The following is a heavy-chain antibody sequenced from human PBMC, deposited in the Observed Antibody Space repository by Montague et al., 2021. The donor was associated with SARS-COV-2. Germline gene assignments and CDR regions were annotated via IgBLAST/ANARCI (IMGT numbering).Heavy chain of an antibody. CDR3: ARSRGGSYYSWFDP. V-gene: IGHV3-30-3*01. CDR2: ISYDGSNK. J-gene: IGHJ5*02. D-gene: IGHD3-10*01. CDR1: GFTFSSYA. Sequence: RLSWSASGFTFSSYAMHWVRQAPGKGLEWVAVISYDGSNKYYADSVKGRFTISRDNSKNTLYLQMNSLRAEDTAVYYCARSRGGSYYSWFDPWGQGTLVTVSS.